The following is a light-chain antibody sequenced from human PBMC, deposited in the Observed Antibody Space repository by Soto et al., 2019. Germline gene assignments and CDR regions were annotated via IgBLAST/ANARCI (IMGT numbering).Light chain of an antibody. CDR3: LHQNSYLALS. CDR1: QSIRND. Sequence: DIQMTQSPSSLSASVGDRVTITCRASQSIRNDLGWYQQKSGKAPRRLIYAASTLQTGDPSRFSGSGSGREFTLTFSGLQPEDFATYYCLHQNSYLALSFGGGTKVE. CDR2: AAS. J-gene: IGKJ4*01. V-gene: IGKV1-17*01.